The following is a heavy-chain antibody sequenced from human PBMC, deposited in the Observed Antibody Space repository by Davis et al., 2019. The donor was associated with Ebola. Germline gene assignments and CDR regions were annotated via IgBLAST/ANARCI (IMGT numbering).Heavy chain of an antibody. Sequence: GGSLRLSCETSGFIFRNYVMSWVRQAPGKGLEWVANIKQDGSGKYYVDSVKGRFTISRDNAKNSLYLQMNSLRAEDTAVYYCARDRYSSSPDDYFDYWGQGTLVTVSS. V-gene: IGHV3-7*01. CDR1: GFIFRNYV. CDR2: IKQDGSGK. J-gene: IGHJ4*02. D-gene: IGHD6-6*01. CDR3: ARDRYSSSPDDYFDY.